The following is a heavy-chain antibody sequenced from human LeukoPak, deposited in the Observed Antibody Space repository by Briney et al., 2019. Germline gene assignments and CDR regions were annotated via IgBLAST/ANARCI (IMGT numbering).Heavy chain of an antibody. Sequence: ASVKVSCKASGYTFTGYYMHWVRQAPGQGLEWMGWINPNSGGTNYAQKFQGRVTMTRDTSISTAYMELSRLRSDDTAVYYCARVMPGSYYSDAFDIWGQGTMVTVSS. CDR1: GYTFTGYY. CDR3: ARVMPGSYYSDAFDI. V-gene: IGHV1-2*02. J-gene: IGHJ3*02. CDR2: INPNSGGT. D-gene: IGHD1-26*01.